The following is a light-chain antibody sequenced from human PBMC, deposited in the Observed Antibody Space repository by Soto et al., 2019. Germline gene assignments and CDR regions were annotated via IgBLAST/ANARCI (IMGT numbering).Light chain of an antibody. CDR3: QAWDSSTYV. CDR2: QDS. J-gene: IGLJ1*01. V-gene: IGLV3-1*01. CDR1: KLGDKY. Sequence: SYDLTQPPSVSVSPGQTASITCSGDKLGDKYACWYQQKPGQSPVLVIYQDSKRPSGIPERFSGSNSGNTATLTINGTQAMDEADYYCQAWDSSTYVFGTGTKVTVL.